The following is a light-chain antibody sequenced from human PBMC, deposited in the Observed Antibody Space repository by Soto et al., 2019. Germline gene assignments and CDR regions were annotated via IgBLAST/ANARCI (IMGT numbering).Light chain of an antibody. CDR1: QSVSSTF. CDR3: QQYNIWPQT. CDR2: ATS. V-gene: IGKV3-20*01. J-gene: IGKJ1*01. Sequence: EIVLTQSPGTLCLSPGERATLSCRASQSVSSTFLAWYQQKPGQAPRLLIYATSSRATGIPDRFSGSGSGTEFTLTISSLQSEDFAVYFCQQYNIWPQTFGQGTKVDIK.